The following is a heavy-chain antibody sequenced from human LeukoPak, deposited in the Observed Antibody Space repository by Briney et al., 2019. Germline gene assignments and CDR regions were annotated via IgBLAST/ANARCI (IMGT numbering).Heavy chain of an antibody. J-gene: IGHJ6*04. CDR3: ARDIVVVPAAIYYYYYYGMDV. V-gene: IGHV3-21*01. D-gene: IGHD2-2*01. CDR1: GFTFSSYS. Sequence: PGGSLRLSCAASGFTFSSYSMNWVRQAPGKGLEWVSSISSSSSYIYYADSVKGRFTISRDNAKNSLYLQMNSLRAEDTAVYYCARDIVVVPAAIYYYYYYGMDVWGKGTTVTVSS. CDR2: ISSSSSYI.